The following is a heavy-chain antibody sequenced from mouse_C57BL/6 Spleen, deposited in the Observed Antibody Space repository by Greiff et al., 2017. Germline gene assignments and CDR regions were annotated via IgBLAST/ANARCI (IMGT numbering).Heavy chain of an antibody. J-gene: IGHJ4*01. Sequence: EVQLVESGGDLVKPGGSLKLSCAASGFTFSSYGMSWVRQTPDKRLEWVATISSGGSYTYYPDSVKGRFTISRDNAKNTLYLQMSSLKSEDTAMYYCARQGGSYDYFYAMDYWGQGTSVTVSS. CDR1: GFTFSSYG. V-gene: IGHV5-6*01. D-gene: IGHD2-4*01. CDR3: ARQGGSYDYFYAMDY. CDR2: ISSGGSYT.